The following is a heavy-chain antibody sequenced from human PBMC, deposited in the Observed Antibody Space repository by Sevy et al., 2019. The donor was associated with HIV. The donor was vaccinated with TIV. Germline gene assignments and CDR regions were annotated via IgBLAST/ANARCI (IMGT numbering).Heavy chain of an antibody. J-gene: IGHJ4*02. CDR3: ARAWSGTYLIGY. D-gene: IGHD1-26*01. CDR2: IGSSGGST. CDR1: GFTFSSYA. Sequence: GSLRLSCAASGFTFSSYAMNWVRQAPGKGLEWVSAIGSSGGSTYYADSVKGRFTSSRDNSKNMLYLQMNSLRADDTAVYYCARAWSGTYLIGYWGQGTLVTVSS. V-gene: IGHV3-23*01.